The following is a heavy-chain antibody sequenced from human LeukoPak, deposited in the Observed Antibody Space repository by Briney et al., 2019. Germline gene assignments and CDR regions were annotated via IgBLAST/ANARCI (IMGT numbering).Heavy chain of an antibody. CDR3: ARDPGSSTWTYGMDV. V-gene: IGHV1-2*02. Sequence: ASVKVSCKASGYTFTGYYMHWVRPAHGQGLEWMGWINPNSGGTNYAQKFQGRVTMTRDTSISTAYMELSRLRSDDTAVYYCARDPGSSTWTYGMDVWGQGTTVTVSS. CDR1: GYTFTGYY. J-gene: IGHJ6*02. D-gene: IGHD2-2*01. CDR2: INPNSGGT.